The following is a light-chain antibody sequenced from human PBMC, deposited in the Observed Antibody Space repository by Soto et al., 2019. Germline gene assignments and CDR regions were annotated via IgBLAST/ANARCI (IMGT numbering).Light chain of an antibody. CDR1: SSNIGSNY. CDR3: AAWDDSLGGYV. CDR2: RNN. Sequence: QSVLTQPPSASGTTGQRVTISCSGSSSNIGSNYVYWYQQLPGTAPKLLIYRNNQRPSGVPDRFSGSKSGTSASLAISGLRSEDEADYYCAAWDDSLGGYVFGAGTKVTVL. V-gene: IGLV1-47*01. J-gene: IGLJ1*01.